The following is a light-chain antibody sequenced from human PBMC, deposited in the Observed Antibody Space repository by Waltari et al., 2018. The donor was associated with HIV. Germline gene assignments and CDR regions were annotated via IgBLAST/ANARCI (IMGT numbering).Light chain of an antibody. V-gene: IGLV7-43*01. J-gene: IGLJ3*02. CDR1: TGTVTSGYY. CDR3: LLYYGGAQV. Sequence: QTVVTQEPSLTVSPGGTVTLTCASSTGTVTSGYYPNWFQQKPGQAPRALIYNTSNKHSWTPARFSGSLLGGKAALTLSGVQHEDEAEYYCLLYYGGAQVFGGGTKLTVL. CDR2: NTS.